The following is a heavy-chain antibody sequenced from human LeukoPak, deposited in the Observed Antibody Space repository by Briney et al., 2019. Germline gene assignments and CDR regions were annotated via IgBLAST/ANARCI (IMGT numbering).Heavy chain of an antibody. J-gene: IGHJ4*02. CDR3: ARVEWLFPFDY. Sequence: SVKVSCKASGGTFSSYAISWVRQAPGQGLEWMGRIIPILGIANYAQKFQGRVTITADKSTSTAYMGLRSLRSDDTAVYYCARVEWLFPFDYWGQGTLVTVSS. CDR1: GGTFSSYA. CDR2: IIPILGIA. D-gene: IGHD3-3*01. V-gene: IGHV1-69*04.